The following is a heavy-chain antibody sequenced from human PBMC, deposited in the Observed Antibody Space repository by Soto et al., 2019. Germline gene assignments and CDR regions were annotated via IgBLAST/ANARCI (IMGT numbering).Heavy chain of an antibody. CDR3: ARDSGKWIQ. V-gene: IGHV3-21*01. Sequence: EVQLVESGGGLVKPGGSLRLSCAASGFTFSSYSMNWVRQAPGEGLEWVSSISSSSSYIYYADSVKGRFTISRDNANNSLYLQMNSLRAEDTAVYYCARDSGKWIQRGQGTLVTVSS. CDR2: ISSSSSYI. D-gene: IGHD5-18*01. CDR1: GFTFSSYS. J-gene: IGHJ4*02.